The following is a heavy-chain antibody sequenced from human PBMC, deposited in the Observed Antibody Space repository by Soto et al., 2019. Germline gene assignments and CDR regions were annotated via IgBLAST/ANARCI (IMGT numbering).Heavy chain of an antibody. J-gene: IGHJ4*02. V-gene: IGHV4-4*02. Sequence: PSETLSLTCAVSGGSISSSNWWSWVRQPPGKGLEWIGQIYHSGSTNYNPSLKSRVTISVDKSKNQFSLKLSSVTAADTAVYYCARDLVVGATRNGDFDYWGQGTLVTVSS. CDR1: GGSISSSNW. CDR3: ARDLVVGATRNGDFDY. D-gene: IGHD1-26*01. CDR2: IYHSGST.